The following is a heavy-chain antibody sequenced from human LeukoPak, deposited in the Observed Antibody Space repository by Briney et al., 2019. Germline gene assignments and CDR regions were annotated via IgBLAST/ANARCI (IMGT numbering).Heavy chain of an antibody. D-gene: IGHD3-10*01. CDR1: GDSIKSASYC. Sequence: PSETLSLTCSVSGDSIKSASYCWGWIRQPPGKGLEWIGTIYESGSTDYNPSLKSRVTISLDTLKSQFSLKLSSVTAADTAVYFCARGGYYGSGNDFRFDPWGQGTLVTVSS. V-gene: IGHV4-39*07. CDR2: IYESGST. CDR3: ARGGYYGSGNDFRFDP. J-gene: IGHJ5*02.